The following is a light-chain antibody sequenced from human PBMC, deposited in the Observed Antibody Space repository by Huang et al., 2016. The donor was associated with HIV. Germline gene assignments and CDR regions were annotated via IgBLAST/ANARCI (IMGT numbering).Light chain of an antibody. CDR3: HQRRKWPQT. J-gene: IGKJ2*01. V-gene: IGKV3-11*01. CDR1: QSVGAY. CDR2: DAS. Sequence: EILLTQSPTTLSLTPGETATLSCTASQSVGAYLGWYQQKPGQAPKLLIFDASNRATDVPLRFSGNGSETDFSLTITTLEPEDFVVYYCHQRRKWPQTFGQGTTLEI.